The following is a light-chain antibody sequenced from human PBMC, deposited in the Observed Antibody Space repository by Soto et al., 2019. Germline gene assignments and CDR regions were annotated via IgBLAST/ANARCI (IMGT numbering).Light chain of an antibody. J-gene: IGKJ4*01. CDR3: QHYFSSPQLT. Sequence: DIMMTQSPDSLAVSLGERATINCKSSQSVLYSSNNKNYLTWYQQKPGQPPKLLIYWASTRESGVPDRFSGSGSGTDFTLTISSLQAEDVAVYYCQHYFSSPQLTFGGGTKVEIK. CDR1: QSVLYSSNNKNY. V-gene: IGKV4-1*01. CDR2: WAS.